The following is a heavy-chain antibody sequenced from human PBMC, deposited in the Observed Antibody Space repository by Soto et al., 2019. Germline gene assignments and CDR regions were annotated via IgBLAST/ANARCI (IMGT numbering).Heavy chain of an antibody. CDR3: ARDSAGYSSGWTPYFDY. Sequence: GGSLRLSCAASGFTFSSYSMNWVRQAPGKGLEWVSSISSSSSYIYYADSVKGRFTISRDNAKNSLYLQMNSLRAEDTAVYYCARDSAGYSSGWTPYFDYWGQGTLVTVSS. D-gene: IGHD6-19*01. CDR1: GFTFSSYS. J-gene: IGHJ4*02. CDR2: ISSSSSYI. V-gene: IGHV3-21*01.